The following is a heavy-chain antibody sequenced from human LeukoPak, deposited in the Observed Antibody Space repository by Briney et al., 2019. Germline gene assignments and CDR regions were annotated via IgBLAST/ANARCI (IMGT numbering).Heavy chain of an antibody. J-gene: IGHJ4*02. D-gene: IGHD6-19*01. V-gene: IGHV3-66*01. CDR1: GFTVSSNY. CDR3: ARVQGGGYRTVDY. CDR2: IYSNGNT. Sequence: GGSLRLSCAASGFTVSSNYMSWVRQAPGKGLEWVSVIYSNGNTYYANSVKGRFTISRDNSKNTLFLQMNSLRGEYTAMYYCARVQGGGYRTVDYWGQGTLVTVSS.